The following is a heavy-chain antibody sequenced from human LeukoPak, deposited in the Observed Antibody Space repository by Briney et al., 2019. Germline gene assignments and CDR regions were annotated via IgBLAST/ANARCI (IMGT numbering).Heavy chain of an antibody. CDR1: GYIFSRYN. V-gene: IGHV1-46*01. D-gene: IGHD3-9*01. CDR3: ATMGGSYYDILIAYYMSY. Sequence: ASVKVSCKPSGYIFSRYNIHWVRQAPGQGLEWMGTFNPRGGSTSYAQNFQGRVTLTGDTSTSTVYMEVSSLRSEDTAVYYCATMGGSYYDILIAYYMSYWGQGTLVTVS. J-gene: IGHJ4*02. CDR2: FNPRGGST.